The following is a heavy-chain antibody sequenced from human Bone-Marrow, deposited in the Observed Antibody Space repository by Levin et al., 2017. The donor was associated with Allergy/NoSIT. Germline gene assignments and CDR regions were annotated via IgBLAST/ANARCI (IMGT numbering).Heavy chain of an antibody. CDR1: GDSISDYY. CDR3: ARDRGRQQLAIDY. Sequence: KPSETLSLTCIVSGDSISDYYWSWIRQTPGKGLEWIGYIYDRGSSSYSPSLRSRVTMSVDRSKNQFSLKLSSVTAADTAVYFCARDRGRQQLAIDYWGQGILVTVSS. D-gene: IGHD1-1*01. CDR2: IYDRGSS. V-gene: IGHV4-59*01. J-gene: IGHJ4*02.